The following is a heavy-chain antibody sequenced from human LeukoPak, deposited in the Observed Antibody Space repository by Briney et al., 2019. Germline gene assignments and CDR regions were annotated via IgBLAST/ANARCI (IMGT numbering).Heavy chain of an antibody. Sequence: GGSLRLSCAASGFTVSSNYMSWVRQAPGKGLEWVSVIYSGGSTYYADSVKGRFTISRDNSKNTLYLQMNSLRAEDTAVYYCARGEPTPARIAVAGAWFDYWGQGTLVTVSS. CDR2: IYSGGST. CDR3: ARGEPTPARIAVAGAWFDY. J-gene: IGHJ4*02. D-gene: IGHD6-19*01. CDR1: GFTVSSNY. V-gene: IGHV3-53*01.